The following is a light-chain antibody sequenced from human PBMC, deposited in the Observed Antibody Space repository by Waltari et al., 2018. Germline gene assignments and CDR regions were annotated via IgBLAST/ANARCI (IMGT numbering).Light chain of an antibody. Sequence: YELTQPSSVSVSPGQTARITCSGDVLANKYARWFQQKSGQAPMLVIYKDTERPSGVPERFSGSSSGTTVTLTITGAQTEDEADYYCYSAADNNPVVFGGGTKLTVL. J-gene: IGLJ3*02. CDR2: KDT. CDR3: YSAADNNPVV. CDR1: VLANKY. V-gene: IGLV3-27*01.